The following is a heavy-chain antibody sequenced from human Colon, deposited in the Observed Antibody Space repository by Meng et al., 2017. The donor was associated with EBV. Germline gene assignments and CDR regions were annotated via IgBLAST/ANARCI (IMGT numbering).Heavy chain of an antibody. Sequence: QMQLQESGPGLVKPSGXLSLTGAVSGGSISISTWWSWVRQPPGKGLEWIGEIYHSGGTNYNPSLRGRVAISLDKSKNQFSLTLRSVTAADTAVYYCTTLYGDSISWGQGTLGTVSS. CDR3: TTLYGDSIS. V-gene: IGHV4-4*02. CDR2: IYHSGGT. J-gene: IGHJ4*02. D-gene: IGHD4-17*01. CDR1: GGSISISTW.